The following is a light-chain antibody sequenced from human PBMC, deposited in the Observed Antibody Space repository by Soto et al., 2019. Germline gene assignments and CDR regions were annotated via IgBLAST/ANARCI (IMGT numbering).Light chain of an antibody. J-gene: IGKJ2*01. CDR1: QSVSSSY. Sequence: EIVLTQSPGTLALSPGERATLSCRASQSVSSSYLAWYQQKPGQAPRLLIYGASSRATGIPDRFSGSGSGTDFTLTISRLEPEDIAVYYCQNYGSSPPYTFGQGTKLEIK. CDR2: GAS. CDR3: QNYGSSPPYT. V-gene: IGKV3-20*01.